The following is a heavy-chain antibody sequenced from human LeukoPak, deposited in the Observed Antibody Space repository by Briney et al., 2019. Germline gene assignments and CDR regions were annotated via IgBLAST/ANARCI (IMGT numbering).Heavy chain of an antibody. CDR2: IYYSGST. CDR1: GGSISSSSYY. V-gene: IGHV4-39*07. J-gene: IGHJ4*02. Sequence: SETLSLTCTVSGGSISSSSYYWGWIRQPPGKGLEWIGSIYYSGSTYYNPSLKSRVTISVDTSKNQFSLKLPSVTAADTAVYYCAREPLVGRYFDYWGQGSLVAVSS. CDR3: AREPLVGRYFDY. D-gene: IGHD2-2*01.